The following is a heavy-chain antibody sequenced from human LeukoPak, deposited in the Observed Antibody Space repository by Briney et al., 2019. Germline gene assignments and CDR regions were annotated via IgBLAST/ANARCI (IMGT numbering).Heavy chain of an antibody. Sequence: GGSLRLSCAASGFTFSSYSMNWVRQAPGKGLEWVSSISSSSSYIYYADSVKGRSTISRDNAKNSLYLQVNSLRAEDTAVYYCAREYSLNFFDYWGQGTLVTVSS. CDR1: GFTFSSYS. V-gene: IGHV3-21*01. D-gene: IGHD4-4*01. J-gene: IGHJ4*02. CDR3: AREYSLNFFDY. CDR2: ISSSSSYI.